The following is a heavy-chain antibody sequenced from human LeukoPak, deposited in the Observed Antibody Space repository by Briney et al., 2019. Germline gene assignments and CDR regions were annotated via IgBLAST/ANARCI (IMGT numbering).Heavy chain of an antibody. Sequence: KPSETLSLTCAVYGGSFSGYYWSWIRQPPGKGPEWIGEINHSGSTNYNPSLKSRVSISADTSKNQFSLKLSSVTAADTAVHYCARTGETAMDSRGLFDYWGQGTLVTVSS. V-gene: IGHV4-34*01. J-gene: IGHJ4*02. D-gene: IGHD5-18*01. CDR1: GGSFSGYY. CDR2: INHSGST. CDR3: ARTGETAMDSRGLFDY.